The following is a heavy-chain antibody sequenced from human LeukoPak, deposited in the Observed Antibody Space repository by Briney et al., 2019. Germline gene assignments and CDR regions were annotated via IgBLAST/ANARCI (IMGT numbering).Heavy chain of an antibody. Sequence: LAGGSLRLSCAASGFTFSSYGMHWVRQAPGKGLEWVAVISYDGSNKYYADSVKGRFTISRDNSKNTLYLQMNSLRAEDTAVYYCAKGPYDSSGYFDYWGQGTLVTVSS. CDR1: GFTFSSYG. CDR2: ISYDGSNK. V-gene: IGHV3-30*18. J-gene: IGHJ4*02. CDR3: AKGPYDSSGYFDY. D-gene: IGHD3-22*01.